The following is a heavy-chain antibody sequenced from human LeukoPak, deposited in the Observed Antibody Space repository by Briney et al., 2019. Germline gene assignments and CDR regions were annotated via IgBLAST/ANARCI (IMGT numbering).Heavy chain of an antibody. Sequence: PGGSLRLSCAASGFTFSSYSMYWVRQAPGKGLEWVSSISSSSSYIYYADSVKGRFTISRDNAKNSLYLQMNSLRAEDTAVYYCASYSSSSYYYGMDVWGQGTRSPSP. V-gene: IGHV3-21*01. J-gene: IGHJ6*02. D-gene: IGHD6-13*01. CDR3: ASYSSSSYYYGMDV. CDR2: ISSSSSYI. CDR1: GFTFSSYS.